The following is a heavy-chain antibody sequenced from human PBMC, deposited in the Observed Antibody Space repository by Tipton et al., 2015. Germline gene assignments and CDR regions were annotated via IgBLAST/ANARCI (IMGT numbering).Heavy chain of an antibody. V-gene: IGHV3-9*01. Sequence: RSLRLSCAASGFTFDDYAMHWVRQAPGKGLEWVSGISWNSGVIGYADSVKGRFTISRDNAKNSLYLQMNSLRAEDTALYYCAKDGSSGWQDTVYYYYGMDVWGQGTTVTVSS. CDR3: AKDGSSGWQDTVYYYYGMDV. CDR2: ISWNSGVI. J-gene: IGHJ6*02. D-gene: IGHD6-19*01. CDR1: GFTFDDYA.